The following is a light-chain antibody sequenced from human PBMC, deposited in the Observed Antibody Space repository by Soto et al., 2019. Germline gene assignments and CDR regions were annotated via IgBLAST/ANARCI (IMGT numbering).Light chain of an antibody. J-gene: IGLJ1*01. Sequence: QSALTQPRSVSGPPGQSITISCTGTSSDVGGHNYVSWYQQYPGKAPKLLLSSVSKRPSGVPDRFSGSKSGNTASLTISGLQAEDEADYYCCSYAGSYTYVFGTGTKVT. CDR2: SVS. V-gene: IGLV2-11*01. CDR1: SSDVGGHNY. CDR3: CSYAGSYTYV.